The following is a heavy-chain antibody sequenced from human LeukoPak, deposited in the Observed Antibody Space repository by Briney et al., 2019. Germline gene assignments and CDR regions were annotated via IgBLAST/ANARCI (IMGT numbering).Heavy chain of an antibody. CDR3: ARGISSGWPGYYYYGMDV. CDR1: GDSTNTYF. V-gene: IGHV4-59*01. J-gene: IGHJ6*02. Sequence: SETLSLTCTISGDSTNTYFWSWIRQPPGKGLEWIGYFYYTGTTNYNPSLKSRVTISVDTSKNQFSLKVNSVTAADTAVYYCARGISSGWPGYYYYGMDVWGQGTTVTVSS. CDR2: FYYTGTT. D-gene: IGHD6-19*01.